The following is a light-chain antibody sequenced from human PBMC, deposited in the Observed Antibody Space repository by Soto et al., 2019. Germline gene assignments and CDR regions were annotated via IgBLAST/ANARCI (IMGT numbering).Light chain of an antibody. Sequence: AILMTQSPSSLSGSTGDRVTITCGASQGISSYLAWYQQKPGKAPKLLIYAASTLQSGVPSRFRGSGSATDFTLTISCLKSEDFATYYCQQYYSYPTITFGHGTRLEIK. CDR1: QGISSY. J-gene: IGKJ5*01. CDR2: AAS. CDR3: QQYYSYPTIT. V-gene: IGKV1-8*01.